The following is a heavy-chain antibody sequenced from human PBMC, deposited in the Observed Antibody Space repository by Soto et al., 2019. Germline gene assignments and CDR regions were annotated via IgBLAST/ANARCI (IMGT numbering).Heavy chain of an antibody. Sequence: TGGSLRLSCATSGFTFSSYALHWVRQAPGRGLEWVALISNDGANTYYTDSVKGRFSVSRDKSSKTLFLHMTSLTPDDTAVYYCARGLRFLEHWGQGTVVTVSS. CDR2: ISNDGANT. CDR3: ARGLRFLEH. J-gene: IGHJ1*01. CDR1: GFTFSSYA. V-gene: IGHV3-30-3*02. D-gene: IGHD3-3*01.